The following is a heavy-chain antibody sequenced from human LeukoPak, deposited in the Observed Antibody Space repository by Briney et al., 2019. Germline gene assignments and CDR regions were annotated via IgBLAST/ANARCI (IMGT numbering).Heavy chain of an antibody. J-gene: IGHJ5*02. D-gene: IGHD6-13*01. Sequence: SETLSLTCTVSGGSISSNYWNWIRQPAGKGLEWIGRIYNAGSTNYNPSLESRVTMSVGTSKNQFSLKLSSVTAADTAVYYCVRAKISAAGVWLFDPWGQGTLITVSS. V-gene: IGHV4-4*07. CDR3: VRAKISAAGVWLFDP. CDR2: IYNAGST. CDR1: GGSISSNY.